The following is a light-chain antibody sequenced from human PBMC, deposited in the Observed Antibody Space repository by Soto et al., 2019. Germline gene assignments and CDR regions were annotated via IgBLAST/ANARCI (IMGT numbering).Light chain of an antibody. J-gene: IGKJ4*01. CDR2: DAS. CDR1: QSVSSY. V-gene: IGKV3-11*01. Sequence: IVLTQSPATLSLSPGERATLSCRASQSVSSYLAWYQQKPGQAPRLLIYDASNRATGIPARFSGSGSGTDITLTISSLEPEYFAVYYCQQRCNWPLFGGGTKLDIK. CDR3: QQRCNWPL.